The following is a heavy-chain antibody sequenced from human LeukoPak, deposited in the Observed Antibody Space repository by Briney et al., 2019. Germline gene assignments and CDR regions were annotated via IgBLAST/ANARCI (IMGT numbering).Heavy chain of an antibody. CDR1: GFTFSSYA. Sequence: PGGSLRLSCAASGFTFSSYAMSWVRQAPGKGLEWVSAISGSGGSTYYADSVKGRFTISRDNSKNTLYLQMNSLRAEDTAVYYCATVPSSSWYEGYFQHWGQGTLVTVSS. CDR2: ISGSGGST. D-gene: IGHD6-13*01. J-gene: IGHJ1*01. CDR3: ATVPSSSWYEGYFQH. V-gene: IGHV3-23*01.